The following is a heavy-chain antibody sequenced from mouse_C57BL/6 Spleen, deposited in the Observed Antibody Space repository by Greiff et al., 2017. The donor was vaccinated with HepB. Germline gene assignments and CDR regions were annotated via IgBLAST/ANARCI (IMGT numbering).Heavy chain of an antibody. V-gene: IGHV1-50*01. CDR1: GYTFTSYW. Sequence: QVQLQQPGAELVKPGASVKLSCKASGYTFTSYWMQWVKQRPGQGLEWIGEIDPSDSYTNYNQKFKGKATLTVDTSSSTAYMQLSSLTSEDSAVYYCARGLYDYEYYFDYWGQGTTLTVSS. CDR3: ARGLYDYEYYFDY. J-gene: IGHJ2*01. D-gene: IGHD2-4*01. CDR2: IDPSDSYT.